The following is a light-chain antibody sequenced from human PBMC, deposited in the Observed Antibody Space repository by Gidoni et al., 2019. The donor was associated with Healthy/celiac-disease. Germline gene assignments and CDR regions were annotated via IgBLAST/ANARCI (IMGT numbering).Light chain of an antibody. CDR1: QSVSSSY. CDR2: GAS. J-gene: IGKJ4*01. V-gene: IGKV3-20*01. Sequence: EIVLTQSPGNLSLSPGERATLSCRASQSVSSSYLAWYQQKPGQAPRLLIYGASSRATDIPDRFSGSGSGTDFTLTISRLEPEDFAVYYCQLYGSSLTFGGXTKVEIK. CDR3: QLYGSSLT.